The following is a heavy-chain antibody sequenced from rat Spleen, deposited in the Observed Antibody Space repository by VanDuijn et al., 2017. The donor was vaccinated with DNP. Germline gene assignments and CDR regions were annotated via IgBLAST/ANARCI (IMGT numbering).Heavy chain of an antibody. CDR1: GFTFSNYY. J-gene: IGHJ2*01. CDR3: ARHTTGIITSGYFDY. CDR2: ISTSGSRT. D-gene: IGHD1-9*01. Sequence: EVQLVESGGGLVQPGRSLKLSCAASGFTFSNYYMAWVRQAPKKGLEWVATISTSGSRTYYPDSVKGRFTISRDNAKSSLYLQMNSLKSEDTAAYYCARHTTGIITSGYFDYWGQGVMVTVSS. V-gene: IGHV5-25*01.